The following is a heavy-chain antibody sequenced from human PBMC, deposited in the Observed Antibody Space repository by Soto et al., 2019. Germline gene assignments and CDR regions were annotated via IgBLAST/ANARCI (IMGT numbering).Heavy chain of an antibody. CDR1: GGSISSYY. CDR3: ARHYSITIFGVVTQYYYMDV. CDR2: IYYSGST. V-gene: IGHV4-59*08. D-gene: IGHD3-3*01. J-gene: IGHJ6*03. Sequence: SETLSLTCTVSGGSISSYYWSWIRQPPGKGLEWIGYIYYSGSTNYNPSLKSRVTISVDTSKNQFSLKLSSVTAADTAVYYCARHYSITIFGVVTQYYYMDVWGKGTTVTVSS.